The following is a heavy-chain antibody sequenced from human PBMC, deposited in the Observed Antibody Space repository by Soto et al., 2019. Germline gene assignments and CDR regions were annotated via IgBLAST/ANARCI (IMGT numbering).Heavy chain of an antibody. CDR3: ASSYYYDSSAYYFLGY. CDR1: GFSFSSYW. J-gene: IGHJ4*02. Sequence: GGSLRLSCAASGFSFSSYWMHWVRQAPGKGLVWVSRINIDGSSTNYADSVKGRFTISRDNAKNTLYLQMISLRAEDTALYYCASSYYYDSSAYYFLGYWGQGTLVTVSS. CDR2: INIDGSST. D-gene: IGHD3-22*01. V-gene: IGHV3-74*01.